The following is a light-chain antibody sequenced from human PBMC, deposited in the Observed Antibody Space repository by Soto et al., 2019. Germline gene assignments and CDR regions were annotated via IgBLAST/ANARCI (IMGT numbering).Light chain of an antibody. CDR3: QQRSNWPPYT. CDR1: QRVSSY. J-gene: IGKJ2*01. CDR2: DAS. Sequence: EIVLTQSPATLSLSPGERATLSCRASQRVSSYLAWYQQKPGQAPRLLIYDASNRATGIPARFSGSGSGTDFTLTISSLEPDDFAVYYYQQRSNWPPYTFGQGTKLEIK. V-gene: IGKV3-11*01.